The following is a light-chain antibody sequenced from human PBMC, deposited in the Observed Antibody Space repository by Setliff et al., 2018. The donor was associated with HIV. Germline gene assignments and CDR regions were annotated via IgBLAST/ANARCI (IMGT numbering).Light chain of an antibody. Sequence: SYELTQPPSVSVSPGQTARITCSGDALPNQYAYWYQQKACQAPVLVIYKDNERPLGIPERFSGSSSGTTVTLTISGVQAEDEAGYYCQSTDSSGIYLIFGGGTKVTVL. CDR3: QSTDSSGIYLI. CDR1: ALPNQY. CDR2: KDN. V-gene: IGLV3-25*03. J-gene: IGLJ2*01.